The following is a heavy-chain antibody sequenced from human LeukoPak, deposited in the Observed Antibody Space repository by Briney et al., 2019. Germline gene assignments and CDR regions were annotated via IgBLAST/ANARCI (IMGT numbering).Heavy chain of an antibody. V-gene: IGHV3-21*01. J-gene: IGHJ6*02. CDR3: ALYDFRSGHYYYYYYGMDV. D-gene: IGHD3-3*01. CDR1: GFTFSSYS. CDR2: ISSSSSYI. Sequence: PGGSLRLSCAASGFTFSSYSMTWVRQAPGKGLEWVSSISSSSSYIYYADSVKGRFTISRDNAKNSLYLQMNSLRAEDTAVYYCALYDFRSGHYYYYYYGMDVWGQGTTVTVSS.